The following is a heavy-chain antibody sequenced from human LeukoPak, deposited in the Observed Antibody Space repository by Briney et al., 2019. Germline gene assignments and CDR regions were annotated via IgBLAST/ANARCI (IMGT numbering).Heavy chain of an antibody. CDR3: AKAACYYYDSSGYDCSDAFDI. Sequence: GGSLRLSCAASGFTFGSYGMHWVRQAPGKGLEWVAFIRYDGSNKYYADSVKGRFTISRDNSKNTLYLQMNSLRAEDTAVYYCAKAACYYYDSSGYDCSDAFDIWGQGTMVTVSS. CDR2: IRYDGSNK. CDR1: GFTFGSYG. J-gene: IGHJ3*02. V-gene: IGHV3-30*02. D-gene: IGHD3-22*01.